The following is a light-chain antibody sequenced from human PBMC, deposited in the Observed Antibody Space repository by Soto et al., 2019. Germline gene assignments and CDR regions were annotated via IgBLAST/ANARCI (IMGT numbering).Light chain of an antibody. CDR1: QRVSSS. J-gene: IGKJ2*01. CDR2: GAS. CDR3: QHRSNWEYT. Sequence: EIVLTQSPATLYLSPGERATLSCRASQRVSSSLAWYQQKPGQAPRLLIYGASKRAPGIPVRFSASGSGTDFTLTISSLEPEDFAVYSCQHRSNWEYTFGQGTKLEIK. V-gene: IGKV3-11*01.